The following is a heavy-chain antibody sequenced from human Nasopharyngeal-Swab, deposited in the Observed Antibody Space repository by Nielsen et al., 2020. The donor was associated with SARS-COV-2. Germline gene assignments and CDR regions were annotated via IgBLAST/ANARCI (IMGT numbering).Heavy chain of an antibody. CDR2: CSGGGNC. D-gene: IGHD3-10*01. J-gene: IGHJ4*02. CDR3: ASSIRAYFDY. Sequence: SETLSLTCTVSGVSYDFMEAFYWAWIRQAPGQGLEWIGSCSGGGNCNFNPSLKSRVTIKSDTSKSELSLKLSSVTAADTAVYYCASSIRAYFDYWGQGTLVTVSS. CDR1: GVSYDFMEAFY. V-gene: IGHV4-38-2*02.